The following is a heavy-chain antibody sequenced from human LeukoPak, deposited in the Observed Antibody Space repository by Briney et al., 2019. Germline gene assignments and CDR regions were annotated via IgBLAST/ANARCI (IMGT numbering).Heavy chain of an antibody. CDR3: ATGTLRIYYMDV. V-gene: IGHV1-24*01. CDR2: FDPEDGET. Sequence: GASVKVSCKVSGYTLTELSMHWVREAPGKGLEWMGGFDPEDGETIYAQTFQGRVTMTEDTSTDTAYMELSSLRSEDTAVYYCATGTLRIYYMDVWGKGTTVTVSS. CDR1: GYTLTELS. J-gene: IGHJ6*03. D-gene: IGHD2-15*01.